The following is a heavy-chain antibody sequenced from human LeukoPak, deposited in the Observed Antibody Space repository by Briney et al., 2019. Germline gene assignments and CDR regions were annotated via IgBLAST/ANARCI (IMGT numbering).Heavy chain of an antibody. CDR2: IYSGGST. CDR1: GFTVSSNY. D-gene: IGHD3-22*01. CDR3: SRDSSGYYFDY. J-gene: IGHJ4*02. Sequence: GGSLRLSCAASGFTVSSNYMSWVRHAPGKGLEWVSVIYSGGSTYYADSVKGRFTISRDNSKNTLYLQMNSLRAEDTAVYYCSRDSSGYYFDYWGQGTLVTVSS. V-gene: IGHV3-53*01.